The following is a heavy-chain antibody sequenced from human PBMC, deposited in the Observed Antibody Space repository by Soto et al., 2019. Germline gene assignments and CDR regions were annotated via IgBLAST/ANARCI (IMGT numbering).Heavy chain of an antibody. Sequence: ASVKVSCKASGYTFTSYCISWVRQAPGQGLEWMGWISAYNGNTNYAQKLQGRVTMTTDTSTSTAYMELRSLRSDDTAVYYCASGDIVLMAGGYWGQGTLVTVSS. CDR3: ASGDIVLMAGGY. CDR2: ISAYNGNT. D-gene: IGHD2-8*01. J-gene: IGHJ4*02. V-gene: IGHV1-18*04. CDR1: GYTFTSYC.